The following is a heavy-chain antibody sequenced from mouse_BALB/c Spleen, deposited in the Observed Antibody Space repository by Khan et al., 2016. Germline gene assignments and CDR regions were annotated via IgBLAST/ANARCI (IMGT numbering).Heavy chain of an antibody. V-gene: IGHV4-1*02. CDR3: SRAGYYGYVAY. J-gene: IGHJ3*01. D-gene: IGHD1-1*01. CDR1: GFDFSRYW. Sequence: EVQLQESGGGLVHPGGSLKLSCAASGFDFSRYWMSWVRQAPGKGLEWIGEINPDSYTINYTPSLKDKFIISRDNATNTLYPQMSTVRAEDTALCHCSRAGYYGYVAYWGEGTLVTV. CDR2: INPDSYTI.